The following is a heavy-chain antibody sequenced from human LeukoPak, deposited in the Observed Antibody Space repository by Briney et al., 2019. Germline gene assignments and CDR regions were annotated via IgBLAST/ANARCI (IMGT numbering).Heavy chain of an antibody. J-gene: IGHJ4*02. Sequence: SETLSLTCTVSGDSISSPSSYWGWIRQPPEKGLEWIATIHSSGSTYSNPSLKSRVTISVHTSKNQLSLKLISLTAADTAVYYCARVREKIKRWLFDYWGQGTLVTVSS. V-gene: IGHV4-39*07. CDR1: GDSISSPSSY. CDR2: IHSSGST. D-gene: IGHD5-24*01. CDR3: ARVREKIKRWLFDY.